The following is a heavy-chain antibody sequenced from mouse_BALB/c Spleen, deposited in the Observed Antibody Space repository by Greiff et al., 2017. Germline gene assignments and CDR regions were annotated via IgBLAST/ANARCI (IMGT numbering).Heavy chain of an antibody. CDR3: ARDRGITTPWFAY. CDR1: GFTFSSYA. V-gene: IGHV5-9-4*01. J-gene: IGHJ3*01. Sequence: EVKLVESGGGLVKPGGSLKLSCAASGFTFSSYAMSWVRQSPEKRLEWVAEISSGGSYTYYPDTVTGRFTISRDNAKNTLYLEMSSLRSEDTAMYYCARDRGITTPWFAYWGQGTLVTVSA. CDR2: ISSGGSYT. D-gene: IGHD2-4*01.